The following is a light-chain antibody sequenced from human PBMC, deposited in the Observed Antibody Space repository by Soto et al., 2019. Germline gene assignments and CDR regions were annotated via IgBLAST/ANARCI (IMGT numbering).Light chain of an antibody. V-gene: IGKV1-39*01. J-gene: IGKJ1*01. CDR3: QQSYSTPRT. CDR2: AAS. CDR1: QSISSY. Sequence: DIHITHSPSSLSSSVLDIVTITCRASQSISSYLNWYQQKPGKAPKLLIYAASSLQSGVPSRFSGSGSGTDFTLTISSLQPEDFATYYCQQSYSTPRTFGQGTKVDIK.